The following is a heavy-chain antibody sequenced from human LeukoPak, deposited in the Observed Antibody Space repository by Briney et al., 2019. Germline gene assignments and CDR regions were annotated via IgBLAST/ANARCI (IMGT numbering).Heavy chain of an antibody. CDR1: GASISSGDYY. CDR2: MYSSGTT. Sequence: KPSETLSLTCTVSGASISSGDYYWSWIRQPPGKGLEWIGYMYSSGTTYYNPSLKSRLTISVDTSKNQFSLKLTSVTAADTAVFYCARVTLVSGSDYIRDYWGQGTLVTVSS. CDR3: ARVTLVSGSDYIRDY. J-gene: IGHJ4*02. D-gene: IGHD4-11*01. V-gene: IGHV4-30-4*08.